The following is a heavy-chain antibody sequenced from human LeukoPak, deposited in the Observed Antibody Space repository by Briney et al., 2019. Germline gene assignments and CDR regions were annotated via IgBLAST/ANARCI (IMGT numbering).Heavy chain of an antibody. Sequence: SVKVSCKASGGTFSSYAISWVRQAPGQGLEWMGGIIPIFGTANYAQKFQGRVTITTDESTSTAYMELSSLRSEDTAVYYCARYYYDSSGYYYDDYWGQGTLVTVSS. CDR1: GGTFSSYA. V-gene: IGHV1-69*05. CDR2: IIPIFGTA. J-gene: IGHJ4*02. D-gene: IGHD3-22*01. CDR3: ARYYYDSSGYYYDDY.